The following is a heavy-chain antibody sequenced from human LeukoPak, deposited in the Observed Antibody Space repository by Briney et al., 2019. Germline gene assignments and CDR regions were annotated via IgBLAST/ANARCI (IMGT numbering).Heavy chain of an antibody. J-gene: IGHJ3*02. CDR2: ISGSGGST. V-gene: IGHV3-23*01. D-gene: IGHD3-3*01. CDR1: GFTFSSYA. Sequence: GGSLRLSCAASGFTFSSYAMSWVRQAPGKGLEWVSAISGSGGSTYYADSVKGRFTIPRDNSKNTLYLQMNSLRAEDTAVYYCAKGKVRLVAHDAFDIWGQGTMVTVSS. CDR3: AKGKVRLVAHDAFDI.